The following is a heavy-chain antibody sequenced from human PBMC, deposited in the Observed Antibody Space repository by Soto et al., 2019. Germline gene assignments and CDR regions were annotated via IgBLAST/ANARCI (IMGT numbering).Heavy chain of an antibody. CDR2: ISSGGTTK. D-gene: IGHD1-20*01. CDR3: AKEYLGISNAFDV. J-gene: IGHJ3*01. Sequence: PGGSLRLSCAASGFTFSTYAIHWVRRTPGKGLQWMASISSGGTTKKYAESVKGRFFISRDNSRNTVFLHMNSVRPEDTALYYCAKEYLGISNAFDVWGRGTVVTVSS. V-gene: IGHV3-30*04. CDR1: GFTFSTYA.